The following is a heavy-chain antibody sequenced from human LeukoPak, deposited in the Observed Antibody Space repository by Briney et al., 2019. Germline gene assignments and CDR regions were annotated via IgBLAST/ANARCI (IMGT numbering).Heavy chain of an antibody. Sequence: SETLSLTCAVYGGSFSGYYWSWIRQPPGKGPEWIGEINHSGSTNYNPSLKSRVTISVDTSKNQFSLKLSSMTAADTAVYFCARARSSWFFDYWGQGTLVTVSS. J-gene: IGHJ4*02. D-gene: IGHD6-13*01. CDR2: INHSGST. CDR1: GGSFSGYY. V-gene: IGHV4-34*01. CDR3: ARARSSWFFDY.